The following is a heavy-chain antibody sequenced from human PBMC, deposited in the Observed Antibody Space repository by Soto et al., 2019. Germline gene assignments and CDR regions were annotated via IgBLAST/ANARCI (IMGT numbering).Heavy chain of an antibody. CDR2: IKSKTEGGTT. CDR1: GFTFSNPW. D-gene: IGHD2-15*01. V-gene: IGHV3-15*01. J-gene: IGHJ3*01. Sequence: EVQLVESGGGLVKPGGSLRLSCAASGFTFSNPWMSWVRQAPGKGLERVGRIKSKTEGGTTDYAAPVKGRFTISRDDSKKMLYLQMNSLKAEDTAVYYCTVSQHHSAFDVWGQGTMVTVSS. CDR3: TVSQHHSAFDV.